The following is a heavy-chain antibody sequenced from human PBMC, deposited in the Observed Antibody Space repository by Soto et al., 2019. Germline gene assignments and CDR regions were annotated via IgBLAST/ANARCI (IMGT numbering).Heavy chain of an antibody. V-gene: IGHV1-24*01. J-gene: IGHJ3*02. CDR2: FDPEDGET. CDR3: ATDSGIEGAFDI. D-gene: IGHD3-10*01. Sequence: ASVKVSCKVSGYTLTELSMHWVRQAPGKGLEWMGGFDPEDGETTYAQKFQGRVTMTEDTSTDTAYMELSSLRSEDTAVYYCATDSGIEGAFDIWGQGTMVTVSS. CDR1: GYTLTELS.